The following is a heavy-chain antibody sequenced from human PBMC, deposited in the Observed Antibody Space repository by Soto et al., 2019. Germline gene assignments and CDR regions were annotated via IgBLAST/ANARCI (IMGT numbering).Heavy chain of an antibody. CDR2: IIPILGIA. J-gene: IGHJ3*01. D-gene: IGHD3-22*01. Sequence: QVQLVQSGAEVKKPGSSVKVSCKASGGTFSSYTISWVRQAPGQGLEWMGRIIPILGIANYAQKFQGRVTSTADKSTSPADMDLSSLRSEDTAVYYCAIEGKTYYYDSSGYWSGGQGTMVTVSS. V-gene: IGHV1-69*08. CDR1: GGTFSSYT. CDR3: AIEGKTYYYDSSGYWS.